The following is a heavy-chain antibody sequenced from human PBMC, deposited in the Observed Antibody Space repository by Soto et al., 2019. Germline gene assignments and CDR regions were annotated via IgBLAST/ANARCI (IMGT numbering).Heavy chain of an antibody. V-gene: IGHV3-23*01. CDR1: GCSFSSSA. CDR2: FRESGGTT. D-gene: IGHD3-16*02. CDR3: TKDSHLSIISSTHDY. Sequence: PVGSLILSCAASGCSFSSSAMSWVLQAPGKRLEWVSTFRESGGTTHYADPVKGRFTISRDTSNNILFLQMNSLRAEDTAIYYCTKDSHLSIISSTHDYGGQGTLFTFSS. J-gene: IGHJ4*02.